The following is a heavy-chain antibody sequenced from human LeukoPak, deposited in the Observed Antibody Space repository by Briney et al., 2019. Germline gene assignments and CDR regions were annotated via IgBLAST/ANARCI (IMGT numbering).Heavy chain of an antibody. V-gene: IGHV1-2*02. D-gene: IGHD3-10*01. Sequence: HGASVKVSCKASGYTFTGYDMHWVRQAPGQGLEWMGWINPNSGGTNYAQKFQGRVTMTRDTSISTAYMELSRLRSDDTAVYYCARSYYYGSGSYYHYWGQGTLVTVSS. CDR2: INPNSGGT. J-gene: IGHJ4*02. CDR1: GYTFTGYD. CDR3: ARSYYYGSGSYYHY.